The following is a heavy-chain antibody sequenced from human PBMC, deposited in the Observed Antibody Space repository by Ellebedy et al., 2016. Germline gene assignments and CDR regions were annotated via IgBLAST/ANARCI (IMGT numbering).Heavy chain of an antibody. CDR2: INHSGST. CDR1: GGSFSGYY. D-gene: IGHD3-10*01. J-gene: IGHJ4*02. Sequence: SETLSLXXAVYGGSFSGYYWSWIRQPPGKGLERIGEINHSGSTNYNPSLKSRVTISVDTSKNQFSLKLSSVTAADTAVYYCARFTVRGVGDYWGQGTLVTVSS. CDR3: ARFTVRGVGDY. V-gene: IGHV4-34*01.